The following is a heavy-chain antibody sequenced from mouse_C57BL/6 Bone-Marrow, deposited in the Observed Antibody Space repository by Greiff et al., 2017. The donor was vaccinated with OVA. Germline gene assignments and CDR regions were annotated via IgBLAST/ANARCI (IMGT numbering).Heavy chain of an antibody. J-gene: IGHJ1*03. CDR2: ISGGGGNT. Sequence: EVKVVESGGGLVKPGGSLKLSCAASGFTFSSYTMSWVRQTPEKRLEWVATISGGGGNTYYPDSVKGRFTISRDNAKNTLYLQMSSLRSEDTALYYCARHDGYDWYFDVWGTGTTVTVSS. CDR3: ARHDGYDWYFDV. V-gene: IGHV5-9*01. D-gene: IGHD2-3*01. CDR1: GFTFSSYT.